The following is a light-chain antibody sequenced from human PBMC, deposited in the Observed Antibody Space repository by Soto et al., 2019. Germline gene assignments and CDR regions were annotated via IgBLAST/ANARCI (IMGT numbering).Light chain of an antibody. V-gene: IGKV1-39*01. J-gene: IGKJ2*01. Sequence: DIPMTQSPSSLSASVGDRVTITCRAGQSTSIYVNWYQQKPGKAPKLLIYAASSLQSGVPSRFSGSESGTDFTLTIRSLQPEDFGNYYCQQSYSAPYTFGQGTKLEIK. CDR3: QQSYSAPYT. CDR1: QSTSIY. CDR2: AAS.